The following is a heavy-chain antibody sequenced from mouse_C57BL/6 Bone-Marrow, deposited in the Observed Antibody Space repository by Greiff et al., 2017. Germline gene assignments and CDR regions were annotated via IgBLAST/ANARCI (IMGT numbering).Heavy chain of an antibody. CDR3: ASGGWFAY. CDR2: IDPSDSYT. J-gene: IGHJ3*01. Sequence: QVQLKQPGAELVKPGASVKLSCKASGYTFTSYWMQWVKQRPGQGLEWIGEIDPSDSYTNYTQKFKGKATLTVDTSSSTAYMQLSSLTSEDSAVYYCASGGWFAYWGQGTLVTVSA. V-gene: IGHV1-50*01. CDR1: GYTFTSYW.